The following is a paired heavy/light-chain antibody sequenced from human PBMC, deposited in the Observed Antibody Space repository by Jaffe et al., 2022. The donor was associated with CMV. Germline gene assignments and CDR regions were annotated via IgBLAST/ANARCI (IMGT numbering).Light chain of an antibody. Sequence: DIQMTQSPSSLSASVGDRVTITCRASQSINTYLNWYQQKPGKAPGLLIYAASSLQSGVPSRFSGSGSGTDFTLTISSLQPEDFATYFCHRSHSTPHTFGQGTKLEIK. CDR2: AAS. CDR1: QSINTY. J-gene: IGKJ2*01. CDR3: HRSHSTPHT. V-gene: IGKV1-39*01.
Heavy chain of an antibody. CDR2: INQDGSAK. Sequence: EVQLVESGGGLVQPGGSLRLSCAASGFSFSSYWMSWVRQAPGKGLEWVANINQDGSAKYYMDSVKGRFTISRDNAMNSLYLQMKSLRAEDTAMYYCAREASSGSWYYDYWGQGTLVTVSS. CDR3: AREASSGSWYYDY. V-gene: IGHV3-7*03. J-gene: IGHJ4*02. CDR1: GFSFSSYW. D-gene: IGHD2-15*01.